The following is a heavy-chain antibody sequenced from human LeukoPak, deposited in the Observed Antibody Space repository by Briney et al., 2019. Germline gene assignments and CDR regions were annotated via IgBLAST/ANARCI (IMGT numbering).Heavy chain of an antibody. Sequence: GGSLRLSCAASGFTFSSHAMNWIRQAPGKGLEWVSAISGTGGSTDYAVSVKGRFTISRDNSKNTLYLQMNSLRAEDTAVYYCAKADMITFGGVTDFDYWGQGTLVTVSS. CDR2: ISGTGGST. D-gene: IGHD3-16*01. CDR1: GFTFSSHA. J-gene: IGHJ4*02. CDR3: AKADMITFGGVTDFDY. V-gene: IGHV3-23*01.